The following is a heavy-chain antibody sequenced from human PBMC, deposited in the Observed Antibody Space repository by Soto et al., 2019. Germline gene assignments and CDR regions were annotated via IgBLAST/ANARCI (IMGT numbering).Heavy chain of an antibody. CDR1: GASVSSSHY. CDR3: ARHYNTGAFVDY. CDR2: VSYSGSP. Sequence: QLQLQESGPGLVKSSETLSLTCSVSGASVSSSHYWGWIRQPPGKGLEWIGSVSYSGSPYYSPSFKSRITISVDTSNNQFSLRGRSVTATDTAVYFCARHYNTGAFVDYWGQGKVVTVSS. J-gene: IGHJ4*02. V-gene: IGHV4-39*01. D-gene: IGHD1-20*01.